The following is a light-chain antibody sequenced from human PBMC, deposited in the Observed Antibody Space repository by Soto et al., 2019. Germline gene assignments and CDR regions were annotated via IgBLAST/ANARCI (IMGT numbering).Light chain of an antibody. V-gene: IGLV2-8*01. J-gene: IGLJ2*01. Sequence: QSVLTQPPSASGSPGQSVTISCTGTSSDVGGYNYVSWYQQHPGKAPKLMIYEVSKRPSGVPDRFSGSKSGNTASLTVSGLQAEDEAVYYCSSYAGSNILFGGGTK. CDR2: EVS. CDR1: SSDVGGYNY. CDR3: SSYAGSNIL.